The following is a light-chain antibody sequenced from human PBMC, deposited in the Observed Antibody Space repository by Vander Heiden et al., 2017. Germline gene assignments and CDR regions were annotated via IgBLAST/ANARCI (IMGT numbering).Light chain of an antibody. Sequence: EFVLTQSPGTLSLSPGERATLSRRASQSVSSSYLAWYQQKPGQAPRLLIYGASSRATGIPDRFSGSGSGTDFTLTISRLEPEDFAVYYCQQYGSSPRTFGQGTKVEIK. J-gene: IGKJ1*01. CDR1: QSVSSSY. V-gene: IGKV3-20*01. CDR2: GAS. CDR3: QQYGSSPRT.